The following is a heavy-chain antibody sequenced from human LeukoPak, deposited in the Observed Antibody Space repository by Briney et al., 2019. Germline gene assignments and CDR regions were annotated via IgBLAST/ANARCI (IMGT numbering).Heavy chain of an antibody. CDR3: ARAPIATASPFDS. D-gene: IGHD6-13*01. J-gene: IGHJ4*02. CDR2: INHSGTS. Sequence: SETLSLTCAVYGGSFSGFHRSWIRQPPGKGLEWIGEINHSGTSNYNPSLKSRVTMSVDTSKNQFSLSLRFVTAADTAVYYCARAPIATASPFDSWGQGTLVTVSS. CDR1: GGSFSGFH. V-gene: IGHV4-34*01.